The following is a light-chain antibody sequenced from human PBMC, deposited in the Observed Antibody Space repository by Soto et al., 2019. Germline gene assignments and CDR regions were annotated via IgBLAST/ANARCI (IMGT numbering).Light chain of an antibody. CDR3: QQYGSSSLT. CDR2: GAS. V-gene: IGKV3-20*01. Sequence: EIVLTQSPGTLSLSPGERATLSCRASQSVSSSYLAWYQQKPGQAPRLLIYGASSRATAIPDRFSGSGSGTDFTLTIIRLEPEDFAVYYCQQYGSSSLTFGGGTKVEIK. CDR1: QSVSSSY. J-gene: IGKJ4*01.